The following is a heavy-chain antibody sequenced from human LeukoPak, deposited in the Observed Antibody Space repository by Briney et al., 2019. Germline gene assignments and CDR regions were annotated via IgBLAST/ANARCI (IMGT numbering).Heavy chain of an antibody. D-gene: IGHD4-17*01. CDR3: AKGHNYGDAFDI. CDR1: GFTFSSYA. CDR2: ISGSGGST. Sequence: PGGSLRLSCAASGFTFSSYAMSWVRQAPGKGQEWVSAISGSGGSTYYADSVKGRFTISRDNSKNTLYLQMNSLRAEDTAAYYCAKGHNYGDAFDIWGQRTMVTVSS. V-gene: IGHV3-23*01. J-gene: IGHJ3*02.